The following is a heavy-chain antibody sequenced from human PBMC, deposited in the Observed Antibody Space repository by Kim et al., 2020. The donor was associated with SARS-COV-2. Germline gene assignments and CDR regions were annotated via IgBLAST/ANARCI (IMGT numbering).Heavy chain of an antibody. V-gene: IGHV3-43*02. Sequence: GGSLRLSCAASGFTFDDYAMHWVRQAPGKGLEWVSLISGDGGSTYYADSVKGRFTISRDNSKNSLYLQMNSLRTEDTALYYCAKDYYGSGSYDWFDPWGQGTLVTVSS. CDR3: AKDYYGSGSYDWFDP. J-gene: IGHJ5*02. CDR1: GFTFDDYA. CDR2: ISGDGGST. D-gene: IGHD3-10*01.